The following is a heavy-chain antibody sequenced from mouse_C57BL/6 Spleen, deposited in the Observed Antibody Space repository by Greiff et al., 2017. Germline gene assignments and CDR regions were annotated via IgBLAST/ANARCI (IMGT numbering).Heavy chain of an antibody. CDR1: GYSFTDYN. V-gene: IGHV1-39*01. CDR3: ARGGYYGSSFYARDY. CDR2: INPNYGTT. J-gene: IGHJ4*01. D-gene: IGHD1-1*01. Sequence: EVQLQQSGPELVKPGASVKISCKASGYSFTDYNMNWVKQSNGKSLEWIGVINPNYGTTSYNQKFKGKATLTVDQSSSTAYMQLNSLTSEDSAVXYCARGGYYGSSFYARDYWGQGTSVTVSS.